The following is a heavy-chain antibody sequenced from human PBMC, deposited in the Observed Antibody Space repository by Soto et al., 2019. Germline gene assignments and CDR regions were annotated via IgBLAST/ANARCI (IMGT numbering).Heavy chain of an antibody. CDR2: ISAYNGNT. J-gene: IGHJ4*02. CDR3: ASRQKRTRLDFDY. CDR1: GYTFTSYG. V-gene: IGHV1-18*04. D-gene: IGHD3-9*01. Sequence: ASVKVSCTASGYTFTSYGISWVRQAPGQGLEWMGWISAYNGNTNYAQKLQGRVTMTTDTATSTAYMELRSLRSDDTAVYDCASRQKRTRLDFDYWGPRTLVTGAS.